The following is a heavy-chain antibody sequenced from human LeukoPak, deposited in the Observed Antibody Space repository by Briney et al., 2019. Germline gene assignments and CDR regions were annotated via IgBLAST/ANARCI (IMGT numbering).Heavy chain of an antibody. D-gene: IGHD4-17*01. CDR1: GFTFRRHG. Sequence: AGGSLRLSCAASGFTFRRHGMHWVRQAPGKGLGWVVVISADGNTKYYVDSVEGRFTISRDNSKNTLYLQMNSLRAEDTAVYFCARDPNGDYIGTFDMRGRGTMVSVSS. J-gene: IGHJ3*02. CDR2: ISADGNTK. CDR3: ARDPNGDYIGTFDM. V-gene: IGHV3-30*03.